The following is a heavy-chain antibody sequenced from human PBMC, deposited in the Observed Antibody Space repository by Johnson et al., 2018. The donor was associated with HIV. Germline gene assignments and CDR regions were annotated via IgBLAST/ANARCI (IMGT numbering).Heavy chain of an antibody. D-gene: IGHD3-3*01. CDR1: GFTFSSYA. Sequence: VQLVESGGGLVQPGGSLRLSCAASGFTFSSYAMSWVRHAPGKGLEWVSAISGSGGSTYYADSVKGRFTIPRYNSQNTLYLQMNSLRAEDTAVYYCAKDSERITIFGVVIEFNTNDAFDIWGQGTMVTVSS. J-gene: IGHJ3*02. V-gene: IGHV3-23*04. CDR3: AKDSERITIFGVVIEFNTNDAFDI. CDR2: ISGSGGST.